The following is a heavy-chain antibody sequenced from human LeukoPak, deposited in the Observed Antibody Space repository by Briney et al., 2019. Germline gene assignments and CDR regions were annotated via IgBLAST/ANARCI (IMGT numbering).Heavy chain of an antibody. J-gene: IGHJ6*03. D-gene: IGHD2-2*01. CDR1: GFTFSSYW. Sequence: GGSLRLSCAASGFTFSSYWMSWVRQAPGKGLEWVANIKQDGSEKYYVDSVKGRFTISRDNAKNSLYLQMNSLRDEDTAVYYCARVGPAAIHYYYMDVWGKGTTVTVSS. CDR3: ARVGPAAIHYYYMDV. V-gene: IGHV3-7*01. CDR2: IKQDGSEK.